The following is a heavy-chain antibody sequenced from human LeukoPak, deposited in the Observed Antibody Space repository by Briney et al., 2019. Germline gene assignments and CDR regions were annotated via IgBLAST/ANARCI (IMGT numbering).Heavy chain of an antibody. CDR2: INPFSGGT. CDR3: ARDYVDTSTDF. Sequence: ASVKVSCKASGYTFTSYGISWVRQAPGQGLEWMGWINPFSGGTNYAQKFQGRVTMTRDTSTSTAYMELTWLRSDDTAVYYCARDYVDTSTDFWGQGTLVTVSS. CDR1: GYTFTSYG. J-gene: IGHJ4*02. V-gene: IGHV1-2*02. D-gene: IGHD5-18*01.